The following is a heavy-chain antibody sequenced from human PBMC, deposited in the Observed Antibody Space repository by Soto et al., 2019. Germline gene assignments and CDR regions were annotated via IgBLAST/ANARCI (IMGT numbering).Heavy chain of an antibody. CDR2: IFSNDEK. V-gene: IGHV2-26*01. D-gene: IGHD6-13*01. CDR3: ARLIAAPFNVNSYGMDV. CDR1: GFSLSNARMG. J-gene: IGHJ6*02. Sequence: PTRVNPTETLTLTCTVSGFSLSNARMGVSWIRQPPGKALEWLAHIFSNDEKSYSTSLKSRLTISKDTSKSQVVLTMTNMDHVDTATYYCARLIAAPFNVNSYGMDVWGQGTTVTVS.